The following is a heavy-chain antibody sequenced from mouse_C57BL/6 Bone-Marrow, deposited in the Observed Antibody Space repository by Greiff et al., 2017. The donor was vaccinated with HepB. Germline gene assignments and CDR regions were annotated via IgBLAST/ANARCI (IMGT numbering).Heavy chain of an antibody. J-gene: IGHJ3*01. CDR3: TSNSFSTTVGVAY. Sequence: EVQLQQSGAELVRPGASVKLSCTASGFNIKDYYMHWVKQRPEQGLEWIGRIDPEDGDTEYAPKFQGKATMTADTSSNTAYLQLSSLTSEDTAVYYCTSNSFSTTVGVAYWGQGTLVTVSA. D-gene: IGHD1-1*01. CDR2: IDPEDGDT. CDR1: GFNIKDYY. V-gene: IGHV14-1*01.